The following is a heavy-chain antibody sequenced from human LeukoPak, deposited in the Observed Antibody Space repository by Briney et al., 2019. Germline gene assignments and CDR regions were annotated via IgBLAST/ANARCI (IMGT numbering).Heavy chain of an antibody. CDR1: GFTFSSYG. V-gene: IGHV3-33*01. CDR3: ARDQYYYDSSGYYSGFVLDY. J-gene: IGHJ4*02. CDR2: IWYDGSNK. Sequence: AGGSLRLSCAASGFTFSSYGMHWVRQAPGKGLEWVAVIWYDGSNKYYADSVKGRFTIYRDNSKNTLYLQMNSLRAEDTAVYYCARDQYYYDSSGYYSGFVLDYWGQGTLVTVSS. D-gene: IGHD3-22*01.